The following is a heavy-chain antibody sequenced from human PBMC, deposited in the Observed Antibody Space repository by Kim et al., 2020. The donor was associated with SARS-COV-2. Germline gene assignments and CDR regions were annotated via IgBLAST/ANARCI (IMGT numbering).Heavy chain of an antibody. Sequence: GGSLRLSCAASGFTFRNYALHWVRQAPGKGPEWVSVISYDGTKYYYDAFVRGRFTISSDYSKDTLYLLMNILGIDDTGLYYCGKDLSSWLASGYFYGVD. D-gene: IGHD6-19*01. V-gene: IGHV3-30*04. CDR1: GFTFRNYA. CDR2: ISYDGTKY. J-gene: IGHJ6*01. CDR3: GKDLSSWLASGYFYGVD.